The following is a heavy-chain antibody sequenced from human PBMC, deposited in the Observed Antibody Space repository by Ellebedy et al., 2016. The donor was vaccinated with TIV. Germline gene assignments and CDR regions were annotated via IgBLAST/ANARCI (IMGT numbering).Heavy chain of an antibody. CDR1: GCSISSSAYY. D-gene: IGHD2-15*01. J-gene: IGHJ5*02. CDR2: IYYSGSP. Sequence: MPSETLSLTCTVAGCSISSSAYYWGWLRPPPGKGLEWIGSIYYSGSPYYSPSLKSRVTISVDTSKNQFSLKLSSVTAADTAVYYCARNFAHSRFDPWGQGTLVTVSS. V-gene: IGHV4-39*01. CDR3: ARNFAHSRFDP.